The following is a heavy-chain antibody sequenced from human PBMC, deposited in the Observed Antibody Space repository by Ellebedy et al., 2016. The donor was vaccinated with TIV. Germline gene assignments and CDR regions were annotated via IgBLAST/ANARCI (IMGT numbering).Heavy chain of an antibody. J-gene: IGHJ6*03. V-gene: IGHV3-30*14. CDR1: GFTFRSYA. Sequence: GGSLRLXCAASGFTFRSYAMHWVRQAPGKGLEWVAVISYDENNKHYADSVKGRFTISRDNSKNTLYLQMNSLRAEDTAVYYCATRDYDLWSGVSYYYYMDVWGKGTTVTVSS. D-gene: IGHD3-3*01. CDR3: ATRDYDLWSGVSYYYYMDV. CDR2: ISYDENNK.